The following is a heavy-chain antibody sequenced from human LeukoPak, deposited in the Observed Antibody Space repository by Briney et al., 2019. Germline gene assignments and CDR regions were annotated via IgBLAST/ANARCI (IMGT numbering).Heavy chain of an antibody. Sequence: PSETLSLTCTVSGGSLNSRYWIWFRPPPGEGLELVAGINYGGSTNYSPSLKSRVTMSVDTSKKQFSLKPGSVTAADTAVYYCARNSRERSVPDVWGKGTTVTVPS. V-gene: IGHV4-59*11. CDR3: ARNSRERSVPDV. CDR1: GGSLNSRY. CDR2: INYGGST. D-gene: IGHD5-24*01. J-gene: IGHJ6*04.